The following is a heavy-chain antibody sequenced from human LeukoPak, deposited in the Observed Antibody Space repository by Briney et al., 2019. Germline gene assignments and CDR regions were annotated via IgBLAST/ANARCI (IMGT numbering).Heavy chain of an antibody. V-gene: IGHV4-34*01. CDR1: GGSFSGYY. CDR3: ARGPGYYDSSGLIYY. CDR2: INHSGST. J-gene: IGHJ4*02. D-gene: IGHD3-22*01. Sequence: SETLSLTCAVYGGSFSGYYWSWIRQPPGKGLEWIGEINHSGSTNYNPSLKSRVTISVDTSKNQFSLKLSSVTAADTAVYYFARGPGYYDSSGLIYYWGQGTRVTVSS.